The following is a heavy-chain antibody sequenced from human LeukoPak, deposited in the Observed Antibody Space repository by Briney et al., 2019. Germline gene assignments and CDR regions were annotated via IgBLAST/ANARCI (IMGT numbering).Heavy chain of an antibody. CDR1: GFTFSSYA. CDR2: ISYDGSNK. D-gene: IGHD2-2*01. Sequence: GSLRLSCAASGFTFSSYAMHWVRQAPGKGLEWVAVISYDGSNKYYADSVKGRFTISRDNAKNSLYLQMNSLRAEDTAVYYCARDTTLVVPAATLDYWGQGTLVTVSS. CDR3: ARDTTLVVPAATLDY. J-gene: IGHJ4*02. V-gene: IGHV3-30-3*01.